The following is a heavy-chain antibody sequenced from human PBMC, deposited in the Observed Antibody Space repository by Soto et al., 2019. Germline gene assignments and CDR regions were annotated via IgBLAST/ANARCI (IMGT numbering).Heavy chain of an antibody. CDR2: IIPIFGTA. J-gene: IGHJ6*02. CDR1: GGTFSSYA. CDR3: ARDLEEQQLVRYYYYGMDV. D-gene: IGHD6-13*01. Sequence: SVKVSCKASGGTFSSYAISWVRQAPGQGLEWMGGIIPIFGTANYAQKFQGRVTITADESTSTAYMELSSLRSEDTAVYYCARDLEEQQLVRYYYYGMDVWGQGTTVTVSS. V-gene: IGHV1-69*13.